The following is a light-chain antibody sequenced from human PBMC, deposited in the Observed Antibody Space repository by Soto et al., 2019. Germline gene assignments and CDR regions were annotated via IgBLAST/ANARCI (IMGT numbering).Light chain of an antibody. J-gene: IGLJ2*01. CDR1: SASVLTSYY. V-gene: IGLV8-61*01. Sequence: QAVVSQEPSFSVSPGETVTLTCGLTSASVLTSYYPSWYQQTPGQAPRTLIYSTNIRSSGVPDRFSGSILGNKAAFTITGAQADDESDYYCALYVGSGTVVFGGGTKLTVL. CDR3: ALYVGSGTVV. CDR2: STN.